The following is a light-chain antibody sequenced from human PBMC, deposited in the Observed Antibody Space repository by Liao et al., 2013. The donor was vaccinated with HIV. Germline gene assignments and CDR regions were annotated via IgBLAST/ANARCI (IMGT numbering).Light chain of an antibody. J-gene: IGLJ1*01. CDR2: YDN. Sequence: SYDLTQPPSVSVAPGKTARITCGGDNIGGRSVHWYQHKAGQAPHLVISYDNDRPSGIPARFSGSNSGNTATLTINRVEAGDEADYYCQVWDSSSDQYVFGTGSRVTVL. CDR3: QVWDSSSDQYV. V-gene: IGLV3-21*01. CDR1: NIGGRS.